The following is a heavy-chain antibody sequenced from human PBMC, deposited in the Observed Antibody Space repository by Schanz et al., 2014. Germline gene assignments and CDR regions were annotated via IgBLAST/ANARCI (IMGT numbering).Heavy chain of an antibody. Sequence: EVHLVESGGGLVQPGGSLRLSCAASGITFSSYSMNWLRQAPGKGLEWVSVIGVDGTTTYYADSVRGRFTISRDNSKNTLYLQMNSLRAGDAAVYYCARGLIAAAGGAFDYWGQGTLVAVSA. CDR2: IGVDGTTT. CDR3: ARGLIAAAGGAFDY. J-gene: IGHJ4*02. D-gene: IGHD6-13*01. CDR1: GITFSSYS. V-gene: IGHV3-23*04.